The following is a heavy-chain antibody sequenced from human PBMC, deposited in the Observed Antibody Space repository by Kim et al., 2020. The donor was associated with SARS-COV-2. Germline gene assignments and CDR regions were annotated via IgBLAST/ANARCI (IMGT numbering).Heavy chain of an antibody. J-gene: IGHJ4*01. CDR3: AIDSEGVFDY. V-gene: IGHV3-30*04. CDR2: ISYDGSNK. D-gene: IGHD3-16*01. CDR1: GFTFSSYA. Sequence: GGSLRLSCAASGFTFSSYAMHWVRQAPGKGLEWVAVISYDGSNKYYADSVKGRFTISRDNSKNTLYLQMNSLRAEDTAVYYCAIDSEGVFDYWCHGTLVT.